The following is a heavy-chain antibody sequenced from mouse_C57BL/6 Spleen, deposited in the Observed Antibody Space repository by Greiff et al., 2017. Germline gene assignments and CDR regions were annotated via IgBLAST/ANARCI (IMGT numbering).Heavy chain of an antibody. V-gene: IGHV1-76*01. CDR3: ARWELTGTRGYFDY. J-gene: IGHJ2*01. Sequence: VKLMESGAELVRPGASVKLSCKASGYTFTDYYINWVKQRPGQGLEWIARIYPGSGNTYYNEKFKGKATLTAEKSSSTAYMQLSSLTSEDSAVYFCARWELTGTRGYFDYWGQGTTLTVSS. CDR2: IYPGSGNT. D-gene: IGHD4-1*01. CDR1: GYTFTDYY.